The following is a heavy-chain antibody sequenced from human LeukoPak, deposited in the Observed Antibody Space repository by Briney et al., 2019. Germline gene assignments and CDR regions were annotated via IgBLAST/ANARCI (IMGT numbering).Heavy chain of an antibody. V-gene: IGHV1-24*01. J-gene: IGHJ3*02. CDR2: FDPEGGEA. CDR1: GYTLTELS. CDR3: ATDSSDSNDGFDI. Sequence: GASVKVSCKVSGYTLTELSMHWVRQAPGKGLEWMGGFDPEGGEAIYAQNFQGGVTMTEDTSTDTAYMELSSLRSEDTAVYYCATDSSDSNDGFDIWGQGTMVTVSS. D-gene: IGHD6-13*01.